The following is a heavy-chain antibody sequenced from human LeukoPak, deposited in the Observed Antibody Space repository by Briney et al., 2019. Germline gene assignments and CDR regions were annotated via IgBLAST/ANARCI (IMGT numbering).Heavy chain of an antibody. J-gene: IGHJ1*01. CDR1: GFTFSSYA. CDR3: ARSFSAREYFEH. CDR2: LHSNGNNK. V-gene: IGHV3-30*02. D-gene: IGHD6-6*01. Sequence: GGSLRLSCAASGFTFSSYAMHWVRQAPGKGLEWVAFLHSNGNNKYYADVVKGRFAISRDDSKNTLHLQMNSLRPEDTAVYYCARSFSAREYFEHWGQGTLVTVSS.